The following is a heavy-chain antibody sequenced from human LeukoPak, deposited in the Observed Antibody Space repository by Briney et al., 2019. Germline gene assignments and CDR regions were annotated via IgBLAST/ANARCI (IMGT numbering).Heavy chain of an antibody. V-gene: IGHV4-34*01. CDR3: ARKDPTEYYGMDV. Sequence: SETLSLTCAVYGGSFSGYYWSWIRQPPGKGLEWIGEINHSGSTNYNPSLKSRVTISVDTSKNQFSLKLSSVTAADTAVYYCARKDPTEYYGMDVWGQGTTVTVSS. J-gene: IGHJ6*02. D-gene: IGHD4-17*01. CDR1: GGSFSGYY. CDR2: INHSGST.